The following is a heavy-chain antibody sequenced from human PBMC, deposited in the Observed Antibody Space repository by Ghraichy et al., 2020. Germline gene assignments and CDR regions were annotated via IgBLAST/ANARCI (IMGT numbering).Heavy chain of an antibody. CDR3: ARDLGYCSGGSCHWFDP. Sequence: ASVKVSCKASGYTFTGYYMHWVRQAPGQGLEWMGWINPNSGGTNYAQKFQGRVTMTRDTSISTAYMELSRLRSDDTAVYYCARDLGYCSGGSCHWFDPWGQGTLVTVSS. D-gene: IGHD2-15*01. CDR1: GYTFTGYY. V-gene: IGHV1-2*02. CDR2: INPNSGGT. J-gene: IGHJ5*02.